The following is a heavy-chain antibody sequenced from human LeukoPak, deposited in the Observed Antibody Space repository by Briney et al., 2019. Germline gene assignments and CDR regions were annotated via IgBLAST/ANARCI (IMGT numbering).Heavy chain of an antibody. CDR1: GGTFSSYA. CDR2: IIPIFGTA. D-gene: IGHD2-2*01. J-gene: IGHJ4*02. V-gene: IGHV1-69*13. Sequence: GPSVKVSCKASGGTFSSYAISWVRQAPGQGLEWMGGIIPIFGTANYAQKFQGRVTITADESTSTAYMELSSLRSEDTAVYYCARGRNIVVVPAATPPYFDYWGQGTLVTVSS. CDR3: ARGRNIVVVPAATPPYFDY.